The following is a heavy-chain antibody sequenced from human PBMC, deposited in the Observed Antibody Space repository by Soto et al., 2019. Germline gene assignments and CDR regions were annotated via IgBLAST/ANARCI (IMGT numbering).Heavy chain of an antibody. CDR3: ARDQVGIDGYNYRAYYYYGMDV. J-gene: IGHJ6*02. Sequence: QVQLVESGGGVVQPGRSLRLSCAASGFTFSSYAMHWVRQAPGKGLEWVAVISYDGSNKYYADSVKGRFTISRDNSKNTLYLQMNSLRAEDTAVYYCARDQVGIDGYNYRAYYYYGMDVWGQGTTVTVSS. CDR1: GFTFSSYA. V-gene: IGHV3-30-3*01. CDR2: ISYDGSNK. D-gene: IGHD5-12*01.